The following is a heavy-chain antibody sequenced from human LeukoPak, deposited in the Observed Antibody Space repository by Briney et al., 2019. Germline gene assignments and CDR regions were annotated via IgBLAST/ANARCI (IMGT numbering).Heavy chain of an antibody. CDR3: AKDHGDYAFDY. D-gene: IGHD4-17*01. V-gene: IGHV3-23*01. CDR1: GFAFSTYA. J-gene: IGHJ4*02. CDR2: ISGSGGST. Sequence: GGSLRLSCAASGFAFSTYAINWVRQAPGKGLEWVSAISGSGGSTYYADSVKGRFTISRDNSKNTLYLQMNSLRAEDTAVYYCAKDHGDYAFDYWGQGTLVTVSS.